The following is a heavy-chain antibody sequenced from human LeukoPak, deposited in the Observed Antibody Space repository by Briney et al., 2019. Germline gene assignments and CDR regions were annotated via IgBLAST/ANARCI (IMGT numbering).Heavy chain of an antibody. CDR3: ARAGLGYYDSSGYYFDY. D-gene: IGHD3-22*01. Sequence: PGGSLRLSCAASGFTFSSYWMTWVRQAPGKGLEWVSSISSSSSYIYYADSAKGRFTISRDNAKNSLYLQMNSLRAEDTAVYYCARAGLGYYDSSGYYFDYWGQGTLVTVSS. J-gene: IGHJ4*02. CDR1: GFTFSSYW. CDR2: ISSSSSYI. V-gene: IGHV3-21*01.